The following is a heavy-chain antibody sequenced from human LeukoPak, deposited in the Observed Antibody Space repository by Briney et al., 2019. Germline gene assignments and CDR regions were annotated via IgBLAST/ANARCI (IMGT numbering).Heavy chain of an antibody. J-gene: IGHJ4*02. CDR2: IYYSGST. Sequence: SEPLSLTCTVSGGSISSYYWSWIRQPPGKGLEWIGYIYYSGSTNYNPSLKSRVTISVDTSKNQFSLKLSSVTAADTAVYYCARGSVDTAMVVGYWGQGTLVTVSS. CDR3: ARGSVDTAMVVGY. CDR1: GGSISSYY. V-gene: IGHV4-59*01. D-gene: IGHD5-18*01.